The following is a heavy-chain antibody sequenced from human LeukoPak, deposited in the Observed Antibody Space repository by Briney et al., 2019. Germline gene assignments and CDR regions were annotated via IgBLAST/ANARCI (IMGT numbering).Heavy chain of an antibody. CDR1: GFTFSNYG. Sequence: GGSLRLSCAASGFTFSNYGMNWVRQAPGNGLEWVSSISSSSTYIYYADSAKRRFTISRDNAQNSLYLQIDSLRAEDTAVYYCARHRIVVVPAAKSYYYYGLDVWGQGTTVTVSS. CDR3: ARHRIVVVPAAKSYYYYGLDV. J-gene: IGHJ6*02. D-gene: IGHD2-2*01. CDR2: ISSSSTYI. V-gene: IGHV3-21*01.